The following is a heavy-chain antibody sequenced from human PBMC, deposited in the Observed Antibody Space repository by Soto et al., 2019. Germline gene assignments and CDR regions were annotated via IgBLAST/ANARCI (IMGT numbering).Heavy chain of an antibody. D-gene: IGHD5-12*01. V-gene: IGHV1-18*01. CDR1: GYTFFTYD. CDR2: ISTYSGDT. J-gene: IGHJ5*02. CDR3: ARHHGPTTSENWFDP. Sequence: ASVKVSCKASGYTFFTYDISWVRQAPGQGLEWMGWISTYSGDTKYAQKFQGRVTMTTDTSTTTAYLELRSLRSDDTAVYYCARHHGPTTSENWFDPWGQGTLVTVPQ.